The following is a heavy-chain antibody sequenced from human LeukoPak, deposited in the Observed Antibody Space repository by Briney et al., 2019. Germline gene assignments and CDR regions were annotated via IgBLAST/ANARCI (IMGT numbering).Heavy chain of an antibody. J-gene: IGHJ4*02. Sequence: GESLQISCKGSGSSFTSYWIGWVRQLPGKGLEWMGIIYPGDSDIRYSPSFQGQVTISADKSISTAYLQWSSLKASDTAMYYCARRNFYGSGSNSLDYWGQGTLVTVSS. D-gene: IGHD3-10*01. CDR1: GSSFTSYW. CDR3: ARRNFYGSGSNSLDY. V-gene: IGHV5-51*01. CDR2: IYPGDSDI.